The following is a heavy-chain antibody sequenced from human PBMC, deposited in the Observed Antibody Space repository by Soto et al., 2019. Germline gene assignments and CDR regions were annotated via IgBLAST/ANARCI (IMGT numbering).Heavy chain of an antibody. Sequence: QVQLVQSGAEVRQPASSVKVSCKTSGGTFSSYAISCVRQAPGQGIGWMGVIVPIIDTSTYAQKFQGRVTMTAVQSMTIVFMRLSTLRSDDTAVSYCVRVVALPGYPDNWGQGTLVTVSS. D-gene: IGHD5-12*01. CDR3: VRVVALPGYPDN. V-gene: IGHV1-69*12. CDR1: GGTFSSYA. CDR2: IVPIIDTS. J-gene: IGHJ4*02.